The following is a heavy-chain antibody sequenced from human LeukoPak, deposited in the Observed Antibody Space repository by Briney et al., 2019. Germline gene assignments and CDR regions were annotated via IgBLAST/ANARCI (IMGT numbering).Heavy chain of an antibody. D-gene: IGHD3-22*01. CDR2: IYPDDSDT. J-gene: IGHJ3*01. Sequence: GEPLHISCKGPGYHFGNYWIAWVRHLPGKGLECMGIIYPDDSDTRYRPSFQSQVSTSADKSINTAYLQWSSLKASHTAMYFCAIPNITYYNDSIGYGCFDVWGQGTMVTVSS. CDR1: GYHFGNYW. CDR3: AIPNITYYNDSIGYGCFDV. V-gene: IGHV5-51*01.